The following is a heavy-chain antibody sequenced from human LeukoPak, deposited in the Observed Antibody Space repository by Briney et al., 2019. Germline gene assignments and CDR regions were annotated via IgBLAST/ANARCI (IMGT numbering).Heavy chain of an antibody. J-gene: IGHJ4*02. CDR3: AKGGYSYGYFDY. CDR1: GFTFSSYG. Sequence: GGSLRLSCAASGFTFSSYGMHWVRQAPGKGLEWVAVISYDGSNKYYADSVKGRFIISRDNSKNTLYLQMNSLRAEDTAVYYCAKGGYSYGYFDYWGQGILVTVSS. D-gene: IGHD5-18*01. V-gene: IGHV3-30*18. CDR2: ISYDGSNK.